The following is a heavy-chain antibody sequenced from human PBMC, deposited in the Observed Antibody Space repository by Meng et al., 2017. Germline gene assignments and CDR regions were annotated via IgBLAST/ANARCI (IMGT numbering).Heavy chain of an antibody. J-gene: IGHJ6*01. CDR3: ARDREGNWGSYYYYYYGMDV. CDR1: GYTFTGYY. D-gene: IGHD7-27*01. Sequence: ASVKVSCKASGYTFTGYYMHWVRQAPGQGLEWMGRINPNSGGTNYAQKFQGRVTMTRDTSISTAYMELSRLRSDDTAVYYCARDREGNWGSYYYYYYGMDVWGQGTTVTCAS. V-gene: IGHV1-2*06. CDR2: INPNSGGT.